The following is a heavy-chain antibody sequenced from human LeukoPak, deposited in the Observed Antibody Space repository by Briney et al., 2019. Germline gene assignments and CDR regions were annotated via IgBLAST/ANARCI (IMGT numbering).Heavy chain of an antibody. Sequence: GGSLRLSCAASGFTFSTYTMNWVRQAPGKGLEWISYISTSSSTIYYADSVKGRFTISRDNAKNSLFLQMNSLRAEDTAIYYCARGQFLIEYWGQGTLVTVSS. CDR1: GFTFSTYT. D-gene: IGHD2/OR15-2a*01. CDR2: ISTSSSTI. V-gene: IGHV3-48*01. J-gene: IGHJ4*02. CDR3: ARGQFLIEY.